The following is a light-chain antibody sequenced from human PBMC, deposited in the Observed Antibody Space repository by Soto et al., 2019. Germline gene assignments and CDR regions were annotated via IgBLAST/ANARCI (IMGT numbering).Light chain of an antibody. CDR3: QQYYSIPFT. CDR2: GAS. Sequence: DFVMTQAPDSLAVSLGERDTINCKSSQSVLYNSNNKNHLGWFQQKPGHPPKLLIYGASFRPSGVPDRFSGSGSGTDFTLTISSLQAEEVAVYYCQQYYSIPFTFGQGTKLEI. V-gene: IGKV4-1*01. CDR1: QSVLYNSNNKNH. J-gene: IGKJ2*01.